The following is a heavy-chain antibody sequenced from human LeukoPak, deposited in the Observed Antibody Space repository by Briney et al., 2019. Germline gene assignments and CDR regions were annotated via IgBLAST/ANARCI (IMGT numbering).Heavy chain of an antibody. V-gene: IGHV3-23*01. D-gene: IGHD1-1*01. J-gene: IGHJ4*02. CDR1: GFTFSNYA. CDR2: ISGSGGST. CDR3: AKGVQQLIPMYLDY. Sequence: GGSLRLSCAASGFTFSNYAMSWVRQAPGKGLEWVSAISGSGGSTYYADSVKGRFTISRDNSKNTLYLQMNSLRAEDTAVYYCAKGVQQLIPMYLDYWGQGTLVTVSS.